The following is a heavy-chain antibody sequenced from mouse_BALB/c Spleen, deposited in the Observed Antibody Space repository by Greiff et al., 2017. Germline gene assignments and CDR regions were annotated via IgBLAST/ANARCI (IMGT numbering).Heavy chain of an antibody. V-gene: IGHV1-7*01. J-gene: IGHJ3*01. D-gene: IGHD2-4*01. CDR3: ARGPYDYDLAWFAY. CDR1: GYTFTSYW. CDR2: INPSTGYT. Sequence: QVHVKQSGAELAKPGASVKMSCKASGYTFTSYWMHWVKQRPGQGLEWIGYINPSTGYTEYNQKFKDKATLTADKSSSTAYMQLSSLTSEDSAVYYCARGPYDYDLAWFAYWGQGTLVTVSA.